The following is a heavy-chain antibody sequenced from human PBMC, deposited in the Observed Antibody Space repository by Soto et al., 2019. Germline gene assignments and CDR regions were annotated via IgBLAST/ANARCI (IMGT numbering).Heavy chain of an antibody. CDR3: ARGVAGSGFDL. V-gene: IGHV6-1*01. CDR2: TYYRSNWRH. CDR1: GDSVSSNTAA. Sequence: PSQTLSLTCAISGDSVSSNTAAWNWIRSSPSRGLEWLGRTYYRSNWRHDYAVSVKSRITVNPDTSNNNFSLPLNSVTPDDTAVYYCARGVAGSGFDLWGQGTPVTVS. D-gene: IGHD6-19*01. J-gene: IGHJ4*02.